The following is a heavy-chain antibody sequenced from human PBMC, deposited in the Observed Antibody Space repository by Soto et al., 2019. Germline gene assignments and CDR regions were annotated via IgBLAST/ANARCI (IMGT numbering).Heavy chain of an antibody. J-gene: IGHJ6*02. CDR1: GFTFSSYS. Sequence: GGSLRLSCAASGFTFSSYSMNWVRQAPGKGLEWVSSISSSSSYIYYADSVKGRFTISRDNAKNSLYLQMNSLRAEDTAVYYCARDLPGSSGWYGGGDYYYYGMDVWGQGTTVTVSS. D-gene: IGHD6-19*01. CDR2: ISSSSSYI. CDR3: ARDLPGSSGWYGGGDYYYYGMDV. V-gene: IGHV3-21*01.